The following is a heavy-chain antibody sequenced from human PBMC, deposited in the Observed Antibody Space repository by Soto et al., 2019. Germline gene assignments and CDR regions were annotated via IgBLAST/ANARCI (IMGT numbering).Heavy chain of an antibody. CDR1: GFTFSNYG. CDR2: IWYDGSNK. CDR3: GRIGYSSSAFDY. Sequence: GSLRLSCAASGFTFSNYGMHWVRQAPGKGLEWVAVIWYDGSNKYYADSVKGRFTISRDNSKNSHSLQMNSLRAEDTAVYYCGRIGYSSSAFDYWGQGTLVTVSS. J-gene: IGHJ4*02. D-gene: IGHD6-13*01. V-gene: IGHV3-33*01.